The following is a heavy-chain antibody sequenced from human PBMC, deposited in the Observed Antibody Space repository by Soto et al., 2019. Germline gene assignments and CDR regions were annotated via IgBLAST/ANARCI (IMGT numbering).Heavy chain of an antibody. Sequence: VGSLRLSCAASGFSFTTYVMHWVRQAPVKVLEWVAVISHDGSYKYYGDAVKVRFTISRDTSKNAVYLEMNSLRPEDTAVYYCAKGLLAIVGTTLPRDAFNIWGQGTMVTVSS. D-gene: IGHD1-26*01. V-gene: IGHV3-30*18. CDR3: AKGLLAIVGTTLPRDAFNI. J-gene: IGHJ3*02. CDR2: ISHDGSYK. CDR1: GFSFTTYV.